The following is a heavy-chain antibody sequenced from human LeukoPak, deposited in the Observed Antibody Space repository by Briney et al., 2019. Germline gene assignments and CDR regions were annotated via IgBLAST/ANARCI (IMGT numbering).Heavy chain of an antibody. CDR2: IYYSGGT. V-gene: IGHV4-59*01. J-gene: IGHJ6*02. CDR1: GGSISSYY. Sequence: SETLSLTCTVSGGSISSYYWSWIRQPPGKGLEWIGYIYYSGGTNYNPSLKSRDTISVDTSKNQFSLKLSSVTAADAAVYYCARWLRESGYYYYYGMDVWGQGTTVTVSS. CDR3: ARWLRESGYYYYYGMDV. D-gene: IGHD1-1*01.